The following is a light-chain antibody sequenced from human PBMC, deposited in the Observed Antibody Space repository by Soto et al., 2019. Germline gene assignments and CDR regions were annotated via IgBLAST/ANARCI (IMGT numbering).Light chain of an antibody. V-gene: IGKV3D-15*01. CDR3: QQYNNWPPLT. Sequence: EIVMTQSPATLSVSPGERATLSCRASQSVSSNLAWYQQKPGQAPRLLIYGASIRATGIPARFSGSGSGTEFTLTISSLQSEDFAVCYCQQYNNWPPLTFGGGTKVEIK. CDR1: QSVSSN. CDR2: GAS. J-gene: IGKJ4*01.